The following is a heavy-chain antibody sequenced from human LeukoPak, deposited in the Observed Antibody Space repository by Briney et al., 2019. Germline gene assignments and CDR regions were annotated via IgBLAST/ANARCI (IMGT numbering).Heavy chain of an antibody. V-gene: IGHV1-18*01. D-gene: IGHD6-19*01. Sequence: ASVKVSCKASGYTFTGYGLSWVRQAPGQGLEWMGWISAYNGNTNYAQKLQGRVTMTTDTSTSTAYMELRSLRTEDTAIYYCAKTPYTNSWYRLDYWGQGALVTVSS. CDR3: AKTPYTNSWYRLDY. CDR1: GYTFTGYG. J-gene: IGHJ4*02. CDR2: ISAYNGNT.